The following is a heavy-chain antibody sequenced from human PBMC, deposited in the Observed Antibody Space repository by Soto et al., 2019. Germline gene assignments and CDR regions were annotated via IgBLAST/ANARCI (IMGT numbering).Heavy chain of an antibody. J-gene: IGHJ4*02. CDR3: ARAHMVVTRSYFGY. Sequence: SETLSLTCTVSGGSISNFYWSWIRQPPGKGLEWIGYIYYSGNTNYNPSLKSRVSISVDTSKNQFSLKLTSVTAADTAAYYCARAHMVVTRSYFGYWGQGTPVTVSS. CDR1: GGSISNFY. D-gene: IGHD2-21*01. CDR2: IYYSGNT. V-gene: IGHV4-59*01.